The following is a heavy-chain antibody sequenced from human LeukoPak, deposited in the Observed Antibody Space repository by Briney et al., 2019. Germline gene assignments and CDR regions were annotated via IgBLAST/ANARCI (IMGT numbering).Heavy chain of an antibody. CDR2: INPNSGGT. CDR3: ARRGLRFLEWLPLDY. J-gene: IGHJ4*02. CDR1: GFTFGTYA. V-gene: IGHV1-2*02. Sequence: ASVKVSCKTSGFTFGTYAIQWVRQAPGQSLEWMGWINPNSGGTNYAQKFQGRVTMTRDTSISTAYMELSRLRSDDTAVYYCARRGLRFLEWLPLDYWGQGTLVTVSS. D-gene: IGHD3-3*01.